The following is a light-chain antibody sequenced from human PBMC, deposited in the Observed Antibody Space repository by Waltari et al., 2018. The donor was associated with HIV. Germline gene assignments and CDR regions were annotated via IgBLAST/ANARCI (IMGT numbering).Light chain of an antibody. CDR2: EAS. CDR1: KSVLSPSNNVNY. V-gene: IGKV4-1*01. CDR3: QQYYSTPT. J-gene: IGKJ5*01. Sequence: DIVLTQSPETLSVSLGERAAIHCKSEKSVLSPSNNVNYFAWHQQRTGQRPTLLFSEASSRSSGVPARFTASGSRTDFTLTIDDLQADDVAVYFCQQYYSTPTFGRGTQLV.